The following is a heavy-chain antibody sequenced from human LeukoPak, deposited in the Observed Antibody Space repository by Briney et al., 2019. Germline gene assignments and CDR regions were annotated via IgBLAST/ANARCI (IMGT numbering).Heavy chain of an antibody. CDR3: AWLYDIQGYGMDV. J-gene: IGHJ6*04. Sequence: PGGSLRLSCAASGFTFSSYSMNWVRQAPGKGLEWVSSISSSSSYIYYADSVKGRFTISRDNAKNSLYLQMNSLRAEDTAVYYCAWLYDIQGYGMDVWGKGTTVTVSS. CDR2: ISSSSSYI. V-gene: IGHV3-21*01. D-gene: IGHD3-9*01. CDR1: GFTFSSYS.